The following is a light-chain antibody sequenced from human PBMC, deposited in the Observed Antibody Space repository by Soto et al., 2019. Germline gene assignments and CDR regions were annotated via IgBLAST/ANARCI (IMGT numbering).Light chain of an antibody. J-gene: IGKJ4*01. Sequence: EIVLTQSPGTLSLSPGERATLSCRASQNVGSRYLAWYQQKPGQAPRLLIYATSTRATGIPARFSGSGSGTEFTLTISSLQSEDFAVYYCQQHNNWPLTFGGGTKVDIK. V-gene: IGKV3-15*01. CDR1: QNVGSRY. CDR2: ATS. CDR3: QQHNNWPLT.